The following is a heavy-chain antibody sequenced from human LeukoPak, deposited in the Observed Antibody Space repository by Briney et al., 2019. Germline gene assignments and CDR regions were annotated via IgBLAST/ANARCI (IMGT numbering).Heavy chain of an antibody. CDR2: ISSGGTYE. Sequence: GGSLRLSCAASGFTFSSYAMSWVRQAPGKGLEWVSLISSGGTYEYYADSVKGRFTISRGNSKNTLYLQLNSLRAEDTAVYYCARDSTYYYDSGSSGPHYFDNWGQGTLVTVSS. V-gene: IGHV3-30*01. J-gene: IGHJ4*02. D-gene: IGHD3-10*01. CDR3: ARDSTYYYDSGSSGPHYFDN. CDR1: GFTFSSYA.